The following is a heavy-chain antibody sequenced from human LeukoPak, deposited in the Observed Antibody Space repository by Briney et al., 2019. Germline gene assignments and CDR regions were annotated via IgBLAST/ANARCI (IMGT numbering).Heavy chain of an antibody. V-gene: IGHV3-73*01. CDR1: GFTFSGSA. Sequence: GGSLRLSCAASGFTFSGSAVHWVRQASGKGLEWVGRIRSKANSYATAYAASVKGRFTISRDDSKNTAYLQMNSLKTEDTAVYYCTRILRFLEWLLYFDYWGQGTLVTVSS. D-gene: IGHD3-3*01. J-gene: IGHJ4*02. CDR2: IRSKANSYAT. CDR3: TRILRFLEWLLYFDY.